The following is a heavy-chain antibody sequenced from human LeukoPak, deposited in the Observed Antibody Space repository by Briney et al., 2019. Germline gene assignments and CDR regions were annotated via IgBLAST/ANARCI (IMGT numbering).Heavy chain of an antibody. D-gene: IGHD6-13*01. CDR1: GGSISSSNW. Sequence: PSETLSLTCAVSGGSISSSNWWSWVRQPPGKGLEWIGEIYHSGSTNYNPSLKSRVTISVDKSKNQFSLKLSSVTAADTAVYYCAREGAAAAPGAFDYRGQGTLVTVSS. V-gene: IGHV4-4*02. CDR2: IYHSGST. J-gene: IGHJ4*02. CDR3: AREGAAAAPGAFDY.